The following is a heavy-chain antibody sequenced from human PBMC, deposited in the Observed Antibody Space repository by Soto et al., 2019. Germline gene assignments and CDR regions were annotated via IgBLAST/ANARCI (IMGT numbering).Heavy chain of an antibody. CDR1: GFTFSSYA. CDR3: ASAPGYSSGWYGDY. D-gene: IGHD6-19*01. CDR2: ISYDGSNK. Sequence: GGSLRLSCAASGFTFSSYAMHWVRQAPGKGLEWVAVISYDGSNKYYADSVKGRFTISRDNSKNTLYLQMNSLRAEDTAVYYCASAPGYSSGWYGDYWGQGTLVTVSS. V-gene: IGHV3-30-3*01. J-gene: IGHJ4*02.